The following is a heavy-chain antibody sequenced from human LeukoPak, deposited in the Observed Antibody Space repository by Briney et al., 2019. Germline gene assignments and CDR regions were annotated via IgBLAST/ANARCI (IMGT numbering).Heavy chain of an antibody. CDR3: ARDLGRAGSFGELWDY. J-gene: IGHJ4*02. D-gene: IGHD3-10*01. V-gene: IGHV3-20*04. CDR2: INWNGGST. Sequence: GGSLRLSCAASGLTFVDYGMSWVRQAPGKGLEWVSGINWNGGSTGYADSVKGRFTISRDNAKNSLYLQMNSLRAEDTALYYCARDLGRAGSFGELWDYWGQGTLVTVSS. CDR1: GLTFVDYG.